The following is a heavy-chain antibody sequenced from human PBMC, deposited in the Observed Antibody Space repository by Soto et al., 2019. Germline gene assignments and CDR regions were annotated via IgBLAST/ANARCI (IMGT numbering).Heavy chain of an antibody. CDR2: INHSGST. D-gene: IGHD3-10*01. J-gene: IGHJ4*02. V-gene: IGHV4-34*01. CDR3: ARDTPLRYYGSGSYYYDY. Sequence: PSETLSLTCAVYGGSFSGYYWSWIRQPPGKGLEWIGEINHSGSTNYNPSLKSRVTISVDTSKNQFSLKLSSVTAADTAVYYCARDTPLRYYGSGSYYYDYWGQGTLVTVSS. CDR1: GGSFSGYY.